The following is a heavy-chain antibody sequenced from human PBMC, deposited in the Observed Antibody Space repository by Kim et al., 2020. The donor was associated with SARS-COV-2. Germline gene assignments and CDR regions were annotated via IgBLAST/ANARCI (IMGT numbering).Heavy chain of an antibody. CDR2: INPNSGGT. J-gene: IGHJ6*03. V-gene: IGHV1-2*06. D-gene: IGHD4-4*01. CDR1: GYTFTGYY. CDR3: AMGPDHDYSNYYYYYYMDV. Sequence: ASVKVSCKASGYTFTGYYMHWVRQAPGQGLEWMGRINPNSGGTNYAQKFQGRVTMTRDTSISTAYMELSRLRSDDTAVYYCAMGPDHDYSNYYYYYYMDVWGKGTTVTVSS.